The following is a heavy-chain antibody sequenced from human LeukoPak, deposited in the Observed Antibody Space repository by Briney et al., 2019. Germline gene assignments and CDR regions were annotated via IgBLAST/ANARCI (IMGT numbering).Heavy chain of an antibody. V-gene: IGHV4-34*01. J-gene: IGHJ2*01. D-gene: IGHD6-6*01. CDR2: INHSGNT. Sequence: PSETLSLTCAVYGGSFSGYYWSWIRQPPGKGLEWIGEINHSGNTNYNPSLKSRVTISVDTSKNHFSLKLSSVTAADTAVYYCARWIAARRGYRYFDLWGRGTLVTVSS. CDR1: GGSFSGYY. CDR3: ARWIAARRGYRYFDL.